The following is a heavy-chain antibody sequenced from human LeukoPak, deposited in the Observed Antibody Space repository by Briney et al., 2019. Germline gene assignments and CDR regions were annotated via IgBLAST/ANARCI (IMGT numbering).Heavy chain of an antibody. V-gene: IGHV4-59*01. CDR3: ARGVYIAAAQYGY. D-gene: IGHD6-13*01. CDR1: GGSISRYY. CDR2: IYYSATT. Sequence: SETLSLTCTVSGGSISRYYWSWIRQPPGKGLEWMGYIYYSATTNYTPSLKSRVTISVDTSKNQFSLKLSSVTAADTAVYYCARGVYIAAAQYGYWGQGTLVTVSS. J-gene: IGHJ4*02.